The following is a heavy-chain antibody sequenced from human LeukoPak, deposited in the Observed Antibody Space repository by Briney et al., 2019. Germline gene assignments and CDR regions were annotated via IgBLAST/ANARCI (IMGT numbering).Heavy chain of an antibody. D-gene: IGHD3-10*01. V-gene: IGHV3-23*01. J-gene: IGHJ4*02. CDR3: AKSSGSYLYYFGY. CDR1: GFTFSSYA. Sequence: GGTLRLSCAASGFTFSSYAMSWVRQAPGKGLEWVSAISGSGGSTFYADSVKGRFTISRDNSKNTLYLQMNSLRAEDTAVYSCAKSSGSYLYYFGYWGQGTLVTVSS. CDR2: ISGSGGST.